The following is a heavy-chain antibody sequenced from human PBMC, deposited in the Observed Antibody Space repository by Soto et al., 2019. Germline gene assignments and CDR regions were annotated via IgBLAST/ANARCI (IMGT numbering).Heavy chain of an antibody. J-gene: IGHJ4*02. CDR2: ISAYNGNT. CDR3: ARRSIYGDYDYLDY. V-gene: IGHV1-18*01. D-gene: IGHD4-17*01. CDR1: GYTFTSYG. Sequence: GASVKVSCKASGYTFTSYGISWVRQAPGQGLEWMGWISAYNGNTNYAQKLQGRVTMTTDTSTSTAYMELRSLRYDDTAVYYCARRSIYGDYDYLDYWGQGTLVTVSS.